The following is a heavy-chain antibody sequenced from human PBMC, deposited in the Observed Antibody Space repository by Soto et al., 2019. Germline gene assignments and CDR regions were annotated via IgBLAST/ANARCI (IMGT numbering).Heavy chain of an antibody. V-gene: IGHV4-61*01. J-gene: IGHJ5*02. CDR2: IYYSGST. CDR3: ARRYCISTSCHTPRGWFDP. Sequence: QVQLQESGPGLVKPSETLSLTCTVSGGSVSSGSYYWSWIRQPPGKGLEWIGYIYYSGSTNYNPSRKSRVTITVDTSKNQLSLKLSSVTAADTAVYYCARRYCISTSCHTPRGWFDPWGQGTLVTVSS. CDR1: GGSVSSGSYY. D-gene: IGHD2-2*01.